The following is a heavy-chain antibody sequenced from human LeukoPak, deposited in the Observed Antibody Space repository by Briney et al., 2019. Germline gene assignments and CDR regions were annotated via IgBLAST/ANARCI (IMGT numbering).Heavy chain of an antibody. V-gene: IGHV4-31*03. CDR3: ARQRQGIRSWYGGNPRHFDY. CDR1: GGSISSGGYY. D-gene: IGHD6-13*01. Sequence: PSQTLSLTCTVSGGSISSGGYYWSWIRQHPGKGLEWIGYIYYSGSTYYNPSLKSRVTISVDTSKNQFSLKLSSVTAADTAVYYCARQRQGIRSWYGGNPRHFDYWGQGTLVTVSS. J-gene: IGHJ4*02. CDR2: IYYSGST.